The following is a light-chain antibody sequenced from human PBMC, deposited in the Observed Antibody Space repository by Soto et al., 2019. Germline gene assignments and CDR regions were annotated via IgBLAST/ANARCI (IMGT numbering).Light chain of an antibody. V-gene: IGLV2-8*01. CDR1: SSDVGGYNY. CDR3: SSYAGSNNPFV. Sequence: QSALTQPPSASGSLGQSVTISCIGTSSDVGGYNYVSWYQQHPGKAPKLMIYEVTKRPSGVPDRFSASKSGNTASLTVSGLQAEDEADYYCSSYAGSNNPFVFGTGTQLTVL. CDR2: EVT. J-gene: IGLJ7*01.